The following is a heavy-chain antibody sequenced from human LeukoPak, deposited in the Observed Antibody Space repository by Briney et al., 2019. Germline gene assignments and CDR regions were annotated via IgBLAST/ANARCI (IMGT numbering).Heavy chain of an antibody. CDR1: GGTFSSYA. J-gene: IGHJ4*02. V-gene: IGHV1-69*13. CDR2: IIPIFGTA. D-gene: IGHD6-6*01. Sequence: SVKVSCKASGGTFSSYAISWVRQAPGQGLEWMGGIIPIFGTANYAQKFQGRVTITADESTSTAYMELSSLRSEDTAVYYCVRGGVVTPSSIAARATHFDYWGPGTLVTVSS. CDR3: VRGGVVTPSSIAARATHFDY.